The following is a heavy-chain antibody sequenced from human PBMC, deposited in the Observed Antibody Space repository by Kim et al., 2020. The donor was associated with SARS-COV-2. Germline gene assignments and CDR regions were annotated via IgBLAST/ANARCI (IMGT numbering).Heavy chain of an antibody. V-gene: IGHV1-18*01. CDR1: GYTFTSYG. J-gene: IGHJ5*02. D-gene: IGHD3-10*01. Sequence: ASVKVSCKASGYTFTSYGISWVRQAPGQGLEWMGWISAYNGNTNYAQKLQGRVTMTTDTSTSTAYMELRSLRSDDTAVYYCARDPFRMVHGGNWFDPWGQGTLVTVSS. CDR3: ARDPFRMVHGGNWFDP. CDR2: ISAYNGNT.